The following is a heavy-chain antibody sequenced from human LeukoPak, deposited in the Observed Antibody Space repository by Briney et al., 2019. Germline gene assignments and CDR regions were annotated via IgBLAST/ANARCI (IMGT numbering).Heavy chain of an antibody. CDR1: GFAFSNNW. V-gene: IGHV3-74*01. D-gene: IGHD3-10*01. CDR2: INSDGSSI. Sequence: GGSLRLSCAASGFAFSNNWMHWVRQAPGKGLLWVSRINSDGSSISYADSVKGRFTVSRDNAKNTLYLQVNSLRGEDTAVYYCARGDENYYGSGTYSPYDYWGQGTLVTVSS. CDR3: ARGDENYYGSGTYSPYDY. J-gene: IGHJ4*02.